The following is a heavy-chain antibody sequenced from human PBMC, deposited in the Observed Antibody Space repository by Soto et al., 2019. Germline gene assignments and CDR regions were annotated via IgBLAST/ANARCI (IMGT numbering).Heavy chain of an antibody. CDR2: IYYSGNT. V-gene: IGHV4-31*03. D-gene: IGHD5-18*01. CDR1: GGSVSGGYS. Sequence: QVQLQESGPGLVKPSHTLSLTCTVSGGSVSGGYSWNWIRHYPGQGLEWIGYIYYSGNTYYNPSLKIRDTISVDTSKTQCSLKLSSGSAADTAVYYCETVGYNYGHIDYWGQGTLVIVSS. J-gene: IGHJ4*02. CDR3: ETVGYNYGHIDY.